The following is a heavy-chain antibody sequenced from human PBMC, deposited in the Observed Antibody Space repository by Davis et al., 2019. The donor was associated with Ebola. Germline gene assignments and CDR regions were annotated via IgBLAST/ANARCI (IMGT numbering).Heavy chain of an antibody. J-gene: IGHJ4*02. CDR3: AKLNGGWSMADDY. CDR2: ISGSGGST. V-gene: IGHV3-23*01. Sequence: PGGSLRLSCAASGFTFSDYYMSWIRQAPGKGLEWVSAISGSGGSTYYADSVKGRFTISRDNSKNTLYLQMNSLRAEDTAVYYCAKLNGGWSMADDYWGQGTLVTVSS. D-gene: IGHD6-19*01. CDR1: GFTFSDYY.